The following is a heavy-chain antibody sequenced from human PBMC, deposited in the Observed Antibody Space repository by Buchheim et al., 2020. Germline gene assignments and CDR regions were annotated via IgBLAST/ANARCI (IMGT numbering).Heavy chain of an antibody. Sequence: QVQLVQSGAEVKKPGSSVKVSCKASGGTFSSYAISWVRQAPGQGLEWMGGIIPIFGTANYAQKFQGRVTITADESTSTAYMELSSLRSEETAVYYCALRAGYSSGWSHTYYYYGMDVWGKGTT. J-gene: IGHJ6*04. V-gene: IGHV1-69*01. CDR3: ALRAGYSSGWSHTYYYYGMDV. CDR2: IIPIFGTA. CDR1: GGTFSSYA. D-gene: IGHD6-19*01.